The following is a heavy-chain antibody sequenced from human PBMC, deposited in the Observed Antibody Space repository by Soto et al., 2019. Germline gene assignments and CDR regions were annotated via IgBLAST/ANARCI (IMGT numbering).Heavy chain of an antibody. CDR3: ARDRGYSGYDPYYYYYGMDV. Sequence: QVQLVQSGAEVKKPGASVKVSCKASGYTFTSYGISWVRQAPGQGLEWMGWISAYNGNTNYAQKLQGRVTMTTDTSTSTAYMERRSLRSDDTAVYYCARDRGYSGYDPYYYYYGMDVWGQGTTVTVSS. CDR1: GYTFTSYG. CDR2: ISAYNGNT. D-gene: IGHD5-12*01. V-gene: IGHV1-18*01. J-gene: IGHJ6*02.